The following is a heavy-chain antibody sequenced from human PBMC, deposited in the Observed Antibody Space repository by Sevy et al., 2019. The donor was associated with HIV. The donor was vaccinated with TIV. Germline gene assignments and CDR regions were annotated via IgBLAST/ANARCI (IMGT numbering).Heavy chain of an antibody. CDR2: IYYSGST. J-gene: IGHJ4*02. D-gene: IGHD6-13*01. CDR3: ARESIGAVGDFDY. Sequence: SETLSLTCTVSGGSIRNYFWSCIRQPPGKGLEWIGYIYYSGSTNYNPSLKTRLTISLDTSKNQFSLNLSSVTAADTAVYYCARESIGAVGDFDYWGQGTLVTVSS. V-gene: IGHV4-59*01. CDR1: GGSIRNYF.